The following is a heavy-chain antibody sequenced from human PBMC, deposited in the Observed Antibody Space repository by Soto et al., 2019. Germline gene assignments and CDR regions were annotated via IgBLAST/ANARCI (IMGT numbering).Heavy chain of an antibody. J-gene: IGHJ4*02. D-gene: IGHD6-6*01. CDR3: ARGREYSSSGDVDY. Sequence: KPSETLSLTCTVSGDSISPYYRSWIRQTPGKGPEWIGYTYYTGTTTYNPPLKSPVTPSVDTSKNKLSLHLKSVTAADTAVYDCARGREYSSSGDVDYWGQGTLVTVS. CDR1: GDSISPYY. V-gene: IGHV4-59*01. CDR2: TYYTGTT.